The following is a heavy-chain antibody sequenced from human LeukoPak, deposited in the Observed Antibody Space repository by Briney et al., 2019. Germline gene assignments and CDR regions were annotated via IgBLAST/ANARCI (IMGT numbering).Heavy chain of an antibody. V-gene: IGHV3-74*01. CDR2: INPGGSSI. CDR3: ARSNQADDY. J-gene: IGHJ4*02. Sequence: GGSLRLSCSASGFTFSSYSMHWVRQVPGKGLVWVARINPGGSSITYADSVKGRFTIARDNAKNTLYLQMDSLSAEDTGVYYCARSNQADDYWGQGTMVTVSS. CDR1: GFTFSSYS. D-gene: IGHD1-14*01.